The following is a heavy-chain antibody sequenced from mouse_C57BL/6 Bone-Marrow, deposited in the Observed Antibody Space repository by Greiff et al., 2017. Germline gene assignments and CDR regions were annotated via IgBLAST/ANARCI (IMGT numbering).Heavy chain of an antibody. Sequence: VQLQQPGAELVKPGASVKLSCKASGYTFTSYWMHWVKQRPGQGLEWIGMIHPNSGSTNYNEKFKSKATLTVDKSSSTAYMQLSSLTSEDSAVYYCARIPVYYYGSPWFAYWGKGTLVTVSA. CDR3: ARIPVYYYGSPWFAY. V-gene: IGHV1-64*01. CDR1: GYTFTSYW. J-gene: IGHJ3*01. CDR2: IHPNSGST. D-gene: IGHD1-1*01.